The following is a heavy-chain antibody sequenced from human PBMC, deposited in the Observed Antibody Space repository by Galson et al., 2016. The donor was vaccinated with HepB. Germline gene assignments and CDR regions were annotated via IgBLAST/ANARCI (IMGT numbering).Heavy chain of an antibody. CDR1: GFTFSKYG. CDR2: IWYDGSNE. CDR3: AKDVGYCSGGTCSIDAFDI. J-gene: IGHJ3*02. V-gene: IGHV3-33*03. Sequence: SLRLSCAASGFTFSKYGMSWGRQAPGKGLEWVAVIWYDGSNEHYADSVKGRFTIYRDNPKNTLYLQMNSPRDEDTAVYYCAKDVGYCSGGTCSIDAFDIWGQGTMVTVSS. D-gene: IGHD2-15*01.